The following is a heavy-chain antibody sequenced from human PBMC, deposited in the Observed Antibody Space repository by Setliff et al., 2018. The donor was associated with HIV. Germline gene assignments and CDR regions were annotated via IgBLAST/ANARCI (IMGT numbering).Heavy chain of an antibody. CDR3: AKVRLMFLDDAFDI. CDR2: IRFDGYNK. Sequence: HPGGSLRLSCAASGFTFSNYGMNWARQAPGKGLEWVAFIRFDGYNKYYADSVKGRFTISRDNSKNTLYLQMNSLGADDRAVYYCAKVRLMFLDDAFDIWGQGTMVTVSS. D-gene: IGHD5-12*01. V-gene: IGHV3-30*02. CDR1: GFTFSNYG. J-gene: IGHJ3*02.